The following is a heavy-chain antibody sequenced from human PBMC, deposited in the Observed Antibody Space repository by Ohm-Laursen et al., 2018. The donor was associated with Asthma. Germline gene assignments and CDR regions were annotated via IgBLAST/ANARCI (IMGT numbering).Heavy chain of an antibody. CDR2: LNSVFGTS. CDR3: ARKAGSCIVSTCYSLDF. J-gene: IGHJ4*02. D-gene: IGHD2-15*01. V-gene: IGHV1-69*01. Sequence: GSSVKVSCKASGGPFSTSVFGWVRQAPGQGLEWLGGLNSVFGTSTYAQKFHDRFTITADEYTSTVNMTLSSLTSEDTAVYYCARKAGSCIVSTCYSLDFWGQGTLVTVSS. CDR1: GGPFSTSV.